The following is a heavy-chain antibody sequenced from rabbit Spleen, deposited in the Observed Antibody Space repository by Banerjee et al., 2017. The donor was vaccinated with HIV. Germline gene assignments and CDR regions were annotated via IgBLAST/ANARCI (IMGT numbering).Heavy chain of an antibody. Sequence: QEQLVESGGGLVQPEGSLTLTCKASGFSFSSSYYMCWVRQAPGKGLEWIACIYDGVGISTKYASWAKGRFTISKTSSTTVTLQMTRLTAAETATYFCARDTGSSFSSYGMDLWGQGTLVTVS. CDR2: IYDGVGIST. CDR3: ARDTGSSFSSYGMDL. J-gene: IGHJ6*01. D-gene: IGHD8-1*01. V-gene: IGHV1S45*01. CDR1: GFSFSSSYY.